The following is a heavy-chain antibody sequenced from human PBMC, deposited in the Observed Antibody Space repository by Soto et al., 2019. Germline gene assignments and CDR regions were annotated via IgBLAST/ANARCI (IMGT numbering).Heavy chain of an antibody. CDR3: AHIPAASNFDY. D-gene: IGHD6-13*01. CDR1: GFSLSTSGVG. V-gene: IGHV2-5*01. J-gene: IGHJ4*02. CDR2: IYWNDDK. Sequence: QITLKESGPTLVKPTQTLTLTCTFTGFSLSTSGVGVGWIRQPPGKALGWLALIYWNDDKRYSPSLKRRLTTAKDTTKNQVVLTMTNMDPVDTATYSCAHIPAASNFDYWGQGTLVTVSS.